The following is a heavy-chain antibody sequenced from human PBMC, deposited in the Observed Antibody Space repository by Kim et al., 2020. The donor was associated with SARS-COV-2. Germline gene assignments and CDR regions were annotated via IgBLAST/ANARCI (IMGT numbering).Heavy chain of an antibody. D-gene: IGHD3-10*01. V-gene: IGHV3-48*02. CDR2: ISSSSSTI. CDR1: GFTLSSYS. J-gene: IGHJ4*02. CDR3: ARTRYGSGSYYTHDY. Sequence: GGSLRLSCGASGFTLSSYSMNWVRQAPGKGLEWVSYISSSSSTIYYADSVKGRFTISRDSAKNSLYLQMNSLRDEDTAVYYCARTRYGSGSYYTHDYWGQGTLVTVSS.